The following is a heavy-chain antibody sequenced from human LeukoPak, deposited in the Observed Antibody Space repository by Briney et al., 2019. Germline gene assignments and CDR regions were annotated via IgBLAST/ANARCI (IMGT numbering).Heavy chain of an antibody. CDR3: ARTYYYDSSGYSPVDY. V-gene: IGHV3-33*01. D-gene: IGHD3-22*01. J-gene: IGHJ4*02. CDR2: IWYGGSNK. Sequence: PGGSLRLSCAASGFTFSSYGMHWVRQAPGKGLEWVAVIWYGGSNKYYADSVKGRFTISRDNSKNTLYLQMNSLRAEDTAVYYCARTYYYDSSGYSPVDYWGQGTLVTVSS. CDR1: GFTFSSYG.